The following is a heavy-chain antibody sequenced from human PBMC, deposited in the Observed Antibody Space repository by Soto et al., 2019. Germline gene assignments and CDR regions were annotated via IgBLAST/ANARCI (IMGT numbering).Heavy chain of an antibody. J-gene: IGHJ3*02. V-gene: IGHV4-31*03. Sequence: HVQLQESGPGLVKPSQTLSLTCTVSAGSISSGGYYWSWIRQHPGKGLEWIGYIYYSGSTYYNPSLKSRVTISVDTSMTQCYLKLSSVTAAVTAVYYCARQEDGVTTTGRAFDILGQGTMVTVSS. CDR2: IYYSGST. D-gene: IGHD4-17*01. CDR1: AGSISSGGYY. CDR3: ARQEDGVTTTGRAFDI.